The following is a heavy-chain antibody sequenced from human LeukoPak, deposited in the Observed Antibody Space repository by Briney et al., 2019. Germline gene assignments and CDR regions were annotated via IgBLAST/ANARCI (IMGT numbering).Heavy chain of an antibody. CDR1: GFTFSSYA. V-gene: IGHV3-23*01. Sequence: GGSLRLPCAASGFTFSSYAMSWVRQAPGKGLEWVSAISGSGGSTYYADSVKGRFTISRDNSKNTLYLQMNSLRAEDTAVYYCAKDSTIFGVVTHLDVWGQGTTVTVSS. CDR3: AKDSTIFGVVTHLDV. D-gene: IGHD3-3*01. CDR2: ISGSGGST. J-gene: IGHJ6*02.